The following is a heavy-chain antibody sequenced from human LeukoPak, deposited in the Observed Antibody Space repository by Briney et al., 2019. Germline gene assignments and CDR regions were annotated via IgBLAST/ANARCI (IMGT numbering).Heavy chain of an antibody. Sequence: GASVKVSCKASGYTFTSYGISGVRQAPGQGLEWMGWISAYNGNTNYAQKLQGRVTMTTDTSTSTAYMEPRSLRSDDTAVYYCAREVLRYFDWPLDYWGQGTLVTVSS. CDR3: AREVLRYFDWPLDY. D-gene: IGHD3-9*01. CDR1: GYTFTSYG. V-gene: IGHV1-18*01. J-gene: IGHJ4*02. CDR2: ISAYNGNT.